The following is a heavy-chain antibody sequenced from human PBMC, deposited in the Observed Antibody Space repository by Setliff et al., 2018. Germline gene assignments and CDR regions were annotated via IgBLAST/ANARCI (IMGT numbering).Heavy chain of an antibody. CDR2: INHSGST. Sequence: LSLTCAVSGYSIRSGNYWGWIRQPPGKGLEWIGEINHSGSTNYNPSLKSRVTISVDTSKNQFSLKLSSVTAADTAVYYCARERGLGYCSSTSCRYYYYGMDVWGQGTTVTVSS. CDR1: GYSIRSGNY. D-gene: IGHD2-2*01. J-gene: IGHJ6*02. CDR3: ARERGLGYCSSTSCRYYYYGMDV. V-gene: IGHV4-38-2*02.